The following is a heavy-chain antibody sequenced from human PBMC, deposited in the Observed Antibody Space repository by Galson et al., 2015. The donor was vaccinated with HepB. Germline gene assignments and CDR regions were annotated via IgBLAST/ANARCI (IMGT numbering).Heavy chain of an antibody. V-gene: IGHV5-51*01. J-gene: IGHJ3*02. CDR1: GYSFTSYW. CDR3: ARRSMDDGSGYLRDGFDI. Sequence: QSGAEVKKPGESLRISCKGSGYSFTSYWISWVRQMPGKGLEWMGRIDPGDSDTRYSPSFQGQVTISADKSISTAYLQWSSLKASDTAMYYCARRSMDDGSGYLRDGFDIWGQGTLVTVSS. D-gene: IGHD3-22*01. CDR2: IDPGDSDT.